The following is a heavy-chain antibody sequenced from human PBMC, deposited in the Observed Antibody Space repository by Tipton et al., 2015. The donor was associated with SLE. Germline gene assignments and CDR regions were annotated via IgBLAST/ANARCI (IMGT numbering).Heavy chain of an antibody. D-gene: IGHD6-13*01. CDR1: GGSISSFH. CDR2: IYTSGSS. V-gene: IGHV4-4*07. Sequence: TLSLTCTVSGGSISSFHWNWIRQPAGKGLEWIGRIYTSGSSNYNPSLRSRITMSVDTSKNHFSLKLNSVTAADTAVYYCARGCSTALYHFDSWGQGTLVTVSS. CDR3: ARGCSTALYHFDS. J-gene: IGHJ4*02.